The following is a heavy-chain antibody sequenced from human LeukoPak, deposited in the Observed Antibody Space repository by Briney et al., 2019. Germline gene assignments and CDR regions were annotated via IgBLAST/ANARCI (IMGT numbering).Heavy chain of an antibody. J-gene: IGHJ4*02. CDR2: IKSKTDGGTT. V-gene: IGHV3-15*01. CDR1: GFTFSNAW. CDR3: TTAAHKGLLWFGGGEYYFDY. Sequence: GGSLRLSCAASGFTFSNAWMSWVRQAPGKGLEWVGRIKSKTDGGTTDYAAPVKGRFTISRDDSKNTLYLQKNSLKTEDTAVYYCTTAAHKGLLWFGGGEYYFDYWGQGTLVSVSS. D-gene: IGHD3-10*01.